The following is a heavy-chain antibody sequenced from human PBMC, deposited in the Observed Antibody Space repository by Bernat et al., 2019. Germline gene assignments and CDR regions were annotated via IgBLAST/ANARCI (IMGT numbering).Heavy chain of an antibody. CDR3: ARGGRHGVGRSPYCMDV. D-gene: IGHD3-3*01. J-gene: IGHJ6*03. V-gene: IGHV3-30*01. Sequence: QVQLVESGGGVVQPGRSLRLSCAASGFTFSSYAMHWVRQAPGKGLEWVAVISYDGSNKYYADSVKGRFTISRDNSKNTLYLQMNSLRAEDTAVYCCARGGRHGVGRSPYCMDVWDKGTTVTVSS. CDR2: ISYDGSNK. CDR1: GFTFSSYA.